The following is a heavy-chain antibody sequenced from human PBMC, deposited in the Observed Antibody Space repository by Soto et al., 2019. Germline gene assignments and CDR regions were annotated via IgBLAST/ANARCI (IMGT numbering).Heavy chain of an antibody. D-gene: IGHD1-20*01. CDR1: GFSFTSYD. CDR3: ARVPFSASGIDP. V-gene: IGHV1-8*01. CDR2: VNPNSGNT. Sequence: QVQLVQSGAEVKQPGASVKVACKTSGFSFTSYDVSWVRQAPGQGLEWMGWVNPNSGNTALAQKLVGRVTLTRDTSIPTVYMELSSLGSEDTAVYYCARVPFSASGIDPWGQGTLITVSS. J-gene: IGHJ5*02.